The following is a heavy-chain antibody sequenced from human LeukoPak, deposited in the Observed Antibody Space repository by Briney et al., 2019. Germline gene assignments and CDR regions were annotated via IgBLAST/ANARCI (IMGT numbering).Heavy chain of an antibody. V-gene: IGHV3-23*01. CDR3: AKDLYLQWLVPFSTGIYFDY. CDR1: GFTFSSYA. Sequence: GGSLRLSCAASGFTFSSYAISRVRQAPGKGLEWVSAISGSGGSTYYADSVKGRFTISRDNSKNTLYLQMNSLRAEDTAVYYCAKDLYLQWLVPFSTGIYFDYWGQGTLVTVSS. D-gene: IGHD6-19*01. J-gene: IGHJ4*02. CDR2: ISGSGGST.